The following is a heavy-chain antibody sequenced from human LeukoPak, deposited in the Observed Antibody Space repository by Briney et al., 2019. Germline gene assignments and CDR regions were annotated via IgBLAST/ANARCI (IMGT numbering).Heavy chain of an antibody. V-gene: IGHV1-46*01. D-gene: IGHD4-11*01. Sequence: ASVKVSCKASGYTFTSYYMHWVRQAPGQGLEWMGIINPSGGSTSYAQKFQGRVTMTRDTSTSTVYMELSSLRSEDTAVYYCATSTTVTPQLDPWGQGTLVTVSS. CDR3: ATSTTVTPQLDP. J-gene: IGHJ5*02. CDR2: INPSGGST. CDR1: GYTFTSYY.